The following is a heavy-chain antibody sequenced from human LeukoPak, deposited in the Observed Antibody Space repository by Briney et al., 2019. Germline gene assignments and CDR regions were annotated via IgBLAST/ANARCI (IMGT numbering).Heavy chain of an antibody. J-gene: IGHJ4*02. V-gene: IGHV3-7*01. Sequence: PGGSLRLSCAASGFTFNRNWMSWVRQAPGKGLEWVANIEPDGSEKNYVDSVRGRFTISRGNARNSLYLQINSPRAEDTAVYYCASEPSSATGGSYWGQGILVTVSS. CDR2: IEPDGSEK. D-gene: IGHD1-1*01. CDR3: ASEPSSATGGSY. CDR1: GFTFNRNW.